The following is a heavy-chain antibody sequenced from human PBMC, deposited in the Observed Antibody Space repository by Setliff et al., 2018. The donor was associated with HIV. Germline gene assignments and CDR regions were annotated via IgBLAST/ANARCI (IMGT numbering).Heavy chain of an antibody. CDR1: GGSTTTESYY. D-gene: IGHD3-10*01. J-gene: IGHJ4*02. V-gene: IGHV4-61*09. CDR3: ARGSRYYGSGSPDH. Sequence: SETLSLTCTVSGGSTTTESYYWIWIRQAAGKGLEHIGHIYTGGSTNYNPSLKSRVVIAGDTSKNQFSLRLTSVTAADTAVYYCARGSRYYGSGSPDHWGQGSLVTVSS. CDR2: IYTGGST.